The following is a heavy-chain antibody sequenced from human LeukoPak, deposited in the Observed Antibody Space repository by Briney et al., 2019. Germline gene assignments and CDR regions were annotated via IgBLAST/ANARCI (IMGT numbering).Heavy chain of an antibody. Sequence: ASVKVSCKASGYTFTGYYMHWVRQAPGQGLEWMGWINPNSGGTNYAQTFQGRVTMTRDTSISTAYMELSRLRSDDTAVYYCARVGVRGVIIRRAHFDYWGQGTLVTVSS. CDR3: ARVGVRGVIIRRAHFDY. D-gene: IGHD3-10*01. V-gene: IGHV1-2*02. CDR2: INPNSGGT. CDR1: GYTFTGYY. J-gene: IGHJ4*02.